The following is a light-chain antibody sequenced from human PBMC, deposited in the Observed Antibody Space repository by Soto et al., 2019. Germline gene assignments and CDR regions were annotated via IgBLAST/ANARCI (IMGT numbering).Light chain of an antibody. J-gene: IGKJ4*01. V-gene: IGKV3-15*01. CDR1: QSVSSK. Sequence: ETVMTQSPATLSLSPGERATLSCRASQSVSSKLVWYQQKPGQAPMFLIYGASTRATGIPARFRGSGSGTEFTLTIDSLQSEDFAVYYCQQYNDWPPAFGGGTKVDIK. CDR2: GAS. CDR3: QQYNDWPPA.